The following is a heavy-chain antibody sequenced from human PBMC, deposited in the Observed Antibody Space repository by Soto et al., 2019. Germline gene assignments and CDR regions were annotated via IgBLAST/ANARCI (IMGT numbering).Heavy chain of an antibody. Sequence: GGSLRLSCAASGFTCNSYDMSWVRQASGKGLEWVSTILVGGSTHYPDSVKGRFTISRDNSKNTAFLQMNSLTAGDTAVYYCAKATATGGGAFDICGQGTVVTVSS. D-gene: IGHD2-8*02. CDR3: AKATATGGGAFDI. J-gene: IGHJ3*02. V-gene: IGHV3-23*01. CDR1: GFTCNSYD. CDR2: ILVGGST.